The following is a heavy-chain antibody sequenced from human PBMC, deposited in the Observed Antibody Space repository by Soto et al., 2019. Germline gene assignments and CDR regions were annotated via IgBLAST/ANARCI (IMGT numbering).Heavy chain of an antibody. CDR1: GGSISSSSYY. D-gene: IGHD1-7*01. Sequence: TSETLSLTCTVSGGSISSSSYYWGWIRQPPGKGLEWIGSIYYSGGTYYNPSLKSRVTISVDTSKNQFSLKLSSVTAADTAVYYCARHVSDLRGTNYFDYWGQGTLVTVSS. V-gene: IGHV4-39*01. CDR2: IYYSGGT. J-gene: IGHJ4*02. CDR3: ARHVSDLRGTNYFDY.